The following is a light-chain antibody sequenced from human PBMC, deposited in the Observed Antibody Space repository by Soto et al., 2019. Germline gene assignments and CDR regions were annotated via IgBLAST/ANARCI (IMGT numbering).Light chain of an antibody. CDR1: SSDIGGSNY. CDR2: DVS. V-gene: IGLV2-14*03. CDR3: SSYSSSSTLVL. Sequence: QSALTQPASVSGSPGQTVIISCTGTSSDIGGSNYDSWYQQHPGRAPKLILFDVSTRPSKIPYRFSGSKSDNTASLTISGLQADDEADYYCSSYSSSSTLVLFGGGTKVTVL. J-gene: IGLJ2*01.